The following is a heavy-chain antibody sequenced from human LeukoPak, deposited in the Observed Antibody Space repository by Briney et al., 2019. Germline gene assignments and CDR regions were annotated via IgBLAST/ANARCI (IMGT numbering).Heavy chain of an antibody. CDR2: INPNSGGT. Sequence: GASVKVSCKASAYTFTDYYIHWVRQAPGHGLEWMGWINPNSGGTISAQKFQGRVTMTRDTSVSTSYMELGRLSSDDTAIYYCARGGIQVWLPLDYWSQGTLVTVSS. V-gene: IGHV1-2*02. J-gene: IGHJ4*02. CDR3: ARGGIQVWLPLDY. CDR1: AYTFTDYY. D-gene: IGHD5-18*01.